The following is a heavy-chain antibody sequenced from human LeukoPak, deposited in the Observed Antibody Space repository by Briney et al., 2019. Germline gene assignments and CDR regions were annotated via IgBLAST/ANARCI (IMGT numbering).Heavy chain of an antibody. CDR3: ARAYGSGSYSDY. CDR2: INPNSGGT. Sequence: ASVKVSCKASGGTFSSYAISWVRQAPGQGLEWMGRINPNSGGTNYAQKFQGRVTMTRDTSISTAYMELSRLRSDDTAVYYCARAYGSGSYSDYWGQGTLVTVSS. V-gene: IGHV1-2*06. J-gene: IGHJ4*02. D-gene: IGHD3-10*01. CDR1: GGTFSSYA.